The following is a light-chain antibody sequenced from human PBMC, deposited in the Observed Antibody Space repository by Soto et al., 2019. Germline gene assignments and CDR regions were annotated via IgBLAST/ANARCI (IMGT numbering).Light chain of an antibody. J-gene: IGLJ1*01. CDR2: DVS. CDR1: SSDVGGYNY. V-gene: IGLV2-14*01. Sequence: QSALTHPASLSRSPGQSITISCTGTSSDVGGYNYVSWYQQHPGKAPKLMIYDVSNRPSGVSNRFSGSKSGNTASLTISGLQAEDEADYYCSSYTSSSTFFGTGTKVTVL. CDR3: SSYTSSSTF.